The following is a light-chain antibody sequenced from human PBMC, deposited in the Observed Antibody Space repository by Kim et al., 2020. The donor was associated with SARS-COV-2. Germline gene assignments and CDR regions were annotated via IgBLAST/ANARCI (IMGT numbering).Light chain of an antibody. CDR1: QSVSSY. CDR3: QQRSNWPPLT. V-gene: IGKV3-11*01. J-gene: IGKJ5*01. CDR2: DAS. Sequence: EIVLTQSPATLSLSPGERATLSCRASQSVSSYLAWYQQKPGQAPRLLIYDASNSATGIPARFSGSGSGTDFTLTISSLEPEDFAVYYCQQRSNWPPLTFGQGTRLEIK.